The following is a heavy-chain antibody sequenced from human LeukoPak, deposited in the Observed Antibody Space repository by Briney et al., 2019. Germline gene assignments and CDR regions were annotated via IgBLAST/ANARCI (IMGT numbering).Heavy chain of an antibody. J-gene: IGHJ4*02. D-gene: IGHD2-2*01. CDR1: GGSISSYY. CDR3: ARWSGYALD. V-gene: IGHV4-59*01. CDR2: IYYSGST. Sequence: PSETLSLTCTVSGGSISSYYWSWIRQSPGKGLEWIGYIYYSGSTNYNPSLKSRVTMSIDTSKNQFSLKLSSVTAADTAVHYCARWSGYALDWGQGTLVTVSS.